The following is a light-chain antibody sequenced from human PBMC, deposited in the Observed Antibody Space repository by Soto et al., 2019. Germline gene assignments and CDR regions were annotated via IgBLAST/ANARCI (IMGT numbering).Light chain of an antibody. CDR1: QSISSW. CDR3: QQYNTYART. J-gene: IGKJ1*01. CDR2: KAS. V-gene: IGKV1-5*03. Sequence: DIQMTQSPSTLSASVGDRVTITCRASQSISSWLAWNQHKPGKAPKLLIYKASSLEGGVPSRFSGSGSGTEFTITISSLQPDDFATYYGQQYNTYARTFGQGTKVEF.